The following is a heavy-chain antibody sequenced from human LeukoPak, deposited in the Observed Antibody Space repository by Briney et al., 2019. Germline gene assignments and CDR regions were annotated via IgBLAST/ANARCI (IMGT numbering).Heavy chain of an antibody. CDR3: ARMITTGATADY. CDR2: IYYSGST. CDR1: GGSISSSSYY. Sequence: SETLSLTCTVSGGSISSSSYYWGWIRQPPGKGLEWIGSIYYSGSTYYNPSLKSRVTISVDTSKNQFSLKLSSVTAADTAVYYRARMITTGATADYWGQGTLVTVSS. V-gene: IGHV4-39*01. J-gene: IGHJ4*02. D-gene: IGHD1-1*01.